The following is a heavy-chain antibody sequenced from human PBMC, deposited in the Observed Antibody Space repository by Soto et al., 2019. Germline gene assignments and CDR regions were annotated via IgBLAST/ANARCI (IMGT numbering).Heavy chain of an antibody. CDR2: IKEDGSMK. V-gene: IGHV3-7*05. J-gene: IGHJ4*02. Sequence: EVQLVESGGGLVQPGGSLRLSCAASGFTFNSNWMSWVRQAPGKGLEWLANIKEDGSMKNYTDSVKGRFTISRDIAKNSLDLQMNGQSAEDKAGYYCARDTIMGYFDYWGQGTLVTVSS. CDR3: ARDTIMGYFDY. D-gene: IGHD3-16*01. CDR1: GFTFNSNW.